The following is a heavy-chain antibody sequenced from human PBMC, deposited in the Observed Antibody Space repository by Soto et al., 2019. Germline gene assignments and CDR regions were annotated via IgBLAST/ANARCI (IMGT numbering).Heavy chain of an antibody. CDR3: ATFRGSGSYYTNWFDP. J-gene: IGHJ5*02. CDR2: MNPNSGNT. V-gene: IGHV1-8*01. D-gene: IGHD3-10*01. Sequence: QVQLVQSGAEVKKPGASVKVSCKASGYTFTSYDINWVRQATGQGLEWMGWMNPNSGNTGYAQKFQGRVTMTRNTAISTAYMELSSLRSADTAVYYCATFRGSGSYYTNWFDPWGQGTLVTVSS. CDR1: GYTFTSYD.